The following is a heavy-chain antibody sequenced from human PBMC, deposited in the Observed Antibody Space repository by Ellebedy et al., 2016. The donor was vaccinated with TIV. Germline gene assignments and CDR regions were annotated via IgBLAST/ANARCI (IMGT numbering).Heavy chain of an antibody. J-gene: IGHJ6*02. CDR2: IDPSDSYT. D-gene: IGHD2-2*01. V-gene: IGHV5-10-1*01. Sequence: PGGSLRLSCKGSGYSFTSYWISWVRQMPGKGLEWMGKIDPSDSYTTYSPSFQGHVTSSADNSISTAFLQWSSLKASDTAMYYCAGPLGGAMASYYYYGMDVWGQGTTVTVSS. CDR1: GYSFTSYW. CDR3: AGPLGGAMASYYYYGMDV.